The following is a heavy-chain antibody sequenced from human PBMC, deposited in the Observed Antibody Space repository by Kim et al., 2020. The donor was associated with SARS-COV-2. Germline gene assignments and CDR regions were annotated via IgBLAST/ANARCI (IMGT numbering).Heavy chain of an antibody. CDR3: ATFYCSSTSCYPAFDY. V-gene: IGHV1-24*01. CDR2: FDPEDGET. D-gene: IGHD2-2*01. J-gene: IGHJ4*02. CDR1: GYTLTELS. Sequence: ASVKVSCKVSGYTLTELSMHWVRQAPGKGLEWMGGFDPEDGETIYAQKFQGRVTMTEDTSTDTAYMELSSLRSEDTAVYYCATFYCSSTSCYPAFDYWGQGTLVTVSS.